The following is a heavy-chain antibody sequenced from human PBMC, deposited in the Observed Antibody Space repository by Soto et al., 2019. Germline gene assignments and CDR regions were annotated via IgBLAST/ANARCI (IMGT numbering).Heavy chain of an antibody. CDR2: IYHSGST. Sequence: SETLSLTCAVSGGSISSGGYSWSWIRQPPGKGLEWIGYIYHSGSTYYNPSLKSRVTISVDRSKNQFSLKLSSVTAADTAVYYCARAENWNYGRYNWFDPWGQGTLVTVSS. J-gene: IGHJ5*02. CDR3: ARAENWNYGRYNWFDP. V-gene: IGHV4-30-2*01. D-gene: IGHD1-7*01. CDR1: GGSISSGGYS.